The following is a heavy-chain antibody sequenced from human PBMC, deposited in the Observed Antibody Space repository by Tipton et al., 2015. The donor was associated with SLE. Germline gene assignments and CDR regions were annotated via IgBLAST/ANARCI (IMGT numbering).Heavy chain of an antibody. V-gene: IGHV3-66*02. D-gene: IGHD2-2*01. CDR2: IYSGGST. CDR3: ARGWGRYCSSTSCYRGAFDI. Sequence: SLRLSCAASGFTVSSNYMSWVRQAPGKGLEWVSVIYSGGSTYYADSVKGRFTISRDNSKNTLYLQMNSLRAEDTAVYYCARGWGRYCSSTSCYRGAFDIWGQGTMVTVSS. CDR1: GFTVSSNY. J-gene: IGHJ3*02.